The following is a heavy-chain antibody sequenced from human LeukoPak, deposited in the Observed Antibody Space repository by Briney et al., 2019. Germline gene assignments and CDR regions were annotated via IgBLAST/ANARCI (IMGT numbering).Heavy chain of an antibody. CDR3: ARDRSRIFDY. V-gene: IGHV4-39*07. CDR2: IYYSGST. Sequence: KPSETLSLTCTVSGGSISSSSYSWGWIRQPPGKGLEWIGSIYYSGSTYYNPSLKSRVTISVDTSKNQFSLKLSSVTAADTAVYYCARDRSRIFDYWGQGTLVTVSS. CDR1: GGSISSSSYS. J-gene: IGHJ4*02. D-gene: IGHD1-14*01.